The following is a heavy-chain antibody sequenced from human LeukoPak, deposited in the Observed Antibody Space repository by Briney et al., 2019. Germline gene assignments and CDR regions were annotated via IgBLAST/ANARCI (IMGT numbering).Heavy chain of an antibody. D-gene: IGHD1-14*01. J-gene: IGHJ4*02. CDR3: AKPAKTDYADY. CDR2: ISYDGSNK. Sequence: GGSLRLSCAASGFTFSSYAMHWVRQAPGKGLEWVAVISYDGSNKNYADSVKGRFTISGDNSKNTLYLQMNSLRAEDTAVYYCAKPAKTDYADYWGQGTLVTVSS. V-gene: IGHV3-30*04. CDR1: GFTFSSYA.